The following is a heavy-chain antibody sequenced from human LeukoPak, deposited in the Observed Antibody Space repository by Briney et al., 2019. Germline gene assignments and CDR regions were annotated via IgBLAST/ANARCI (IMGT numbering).Heavy chain of an antibody. Sequence: SGTLSLTCTVSGGSIRGYYWSWIRQPPGKGLEWIGYIYYSGSTNYNPPLQSRVTISVDTSKNQFSLNLTSVTAADTAVYYCARYGSGTYPRFDYWGQGILVTVSS. J-gene: IGHJ4*02. V-gene: IGHV4-59*08. D-gene: IGHD3-10*01. CDR1: GGSIRGYY. CDR2: IYYSGST. CDR3: ARYGSGTYPRFDY.